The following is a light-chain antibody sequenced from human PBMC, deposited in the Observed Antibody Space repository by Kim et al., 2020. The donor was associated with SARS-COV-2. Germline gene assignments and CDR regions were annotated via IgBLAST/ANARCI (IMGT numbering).Light chain of an antibody. CDR3: TSYAGSNNLDV. Sequence: SVTISCTGTSSDIGAYKSDSWYQQHPGKAPQLMIYEVNRRPSGVPDRFSGSKSGNTASLTVSGLQAEDEADYYCTSYAGSNNLDVFGTGTKVTVL. V-gene: IGLV2-8*01. J-gene: IGLJ1*01. CDR1: SSDIGAYKS. CDR2: EVN.